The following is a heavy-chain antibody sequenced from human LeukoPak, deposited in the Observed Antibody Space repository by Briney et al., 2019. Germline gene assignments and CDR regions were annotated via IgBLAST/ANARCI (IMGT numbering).Heavy chain of an antibody. D-gene: IGHD6-13*01. V-gene: IGHV5-10-1*01. J-gene: IGHJ4*02. CDR3: ARAPGYSSSWYYFDY. CDR2: IDPSDSYT. CDR1: GYSFTSYW. Sequence: GESLKISCKGSGYSFTSYWISWVRQMPGKGLEWMGRIDPSDSYTNYSPSFQGHVTISADKSISTAYLQWSSLKASDTAMYYCARAPGYSSSWYYFDYWGQGTLVTVSS.